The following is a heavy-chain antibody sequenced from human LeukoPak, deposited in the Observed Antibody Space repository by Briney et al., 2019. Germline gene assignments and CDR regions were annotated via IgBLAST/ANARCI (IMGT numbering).Heavy chain of an antibody. D-gene: IGHD2-2*01. Sequence: PGECLRPACEPYGFTLSSYCIEWDRQPTEKVLGWESAIRMAGEPYSQGSVKGRFTIPRENAKDSLYLQMNRLRDGDTAVYYCARAPAAIHGPPDYWGRGTLVTVSS. CDR3: ARAPAAIHGPPDY. CDR1: GFTLSSYC. J-gene: IGHJ4*02. V-gene: IGHV3-13*05. CDR2: IRMAGEP.